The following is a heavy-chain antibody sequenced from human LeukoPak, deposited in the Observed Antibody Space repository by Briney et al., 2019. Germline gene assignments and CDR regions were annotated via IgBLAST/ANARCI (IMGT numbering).Heavy chain of an antibody. CDR1: GGPIITSRYY. V-gene: IGHV4-39*01. CDR2: INYSGST. CDR3: ARLSPYLGSGSSAFPDDF. D-gene: IGHD3-10*01. Sequence: SETLSLTCTVSGGPIITSRYYWGWIRQPPGKGLEWIGSINYSGSTYYNPSLKSRVTISVDTSKNQFSLKLSSVTAADTAVYYCARLSPYLGSGSSAFPDDFWGQGTLVTVSS. J-gene: IGHJ4*02.